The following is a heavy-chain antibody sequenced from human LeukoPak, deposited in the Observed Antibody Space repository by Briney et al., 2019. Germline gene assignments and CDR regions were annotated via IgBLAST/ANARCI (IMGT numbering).Heavy chain of an antibody. D-gene: IGHD5-12*01. CDR1: GGTFSSYA. J-gene: IGHJ5*02. CDR2: IIPIFGTA. Sequence: ASVKVSCKASGGTFSSYAISWVRQAPGQGLEWMGGIIPIFGTANYAQKFQGRVTMTRNTSISTAYMELSSLRSEDTAVYYCARGRDPSGYARFDPWGQGTLVTVSS. CDR3: ARGRDPSGYARFDP. V-gene: IGHV1-69*05.